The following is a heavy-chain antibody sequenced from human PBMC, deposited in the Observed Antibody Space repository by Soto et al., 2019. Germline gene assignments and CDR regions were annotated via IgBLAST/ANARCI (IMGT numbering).Heavy chain of an antibody. D-gene: IGHD3-10*01. J-gene: IGHJ4*02. CDR1: GFTFSSYA. CDR3: AKVAGPGELFFSGVFLREGLDY. V-gene: IGHV3-23*01. CDR2: ISGSGGST. Sequence: EVQLLESGGGLVQPGGSLRLSCAASGFTFSSYAMSWVRQAPGKGLEWVSAISGSGGSTYYADSVKGRFTISRDNSKNTLYLQMNSLRAEDTAVYYCAKVAGPGELFFSGVFLREGLDYWGQGTLVTVSS.